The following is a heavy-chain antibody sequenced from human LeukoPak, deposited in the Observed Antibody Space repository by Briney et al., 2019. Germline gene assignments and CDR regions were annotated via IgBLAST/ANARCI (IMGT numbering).Heavy chain of an antibody. Sequence: PGGSLRLSCAASGFTFSSYGMHWVRQAPGKGLEWVAFIRYDGSNKYYADSVKGRFTISRDNSKNTLYLQMNSLRAEDTAVYYCAKVQGYDSSGYYYVAEDYWGQGTLVTVSS. CDR1: GFTFSSYG. V-gene: IGHV3-30*02. CDR3: AKVQGYDSSGYYYVAEDY. CDR2: IRYDGSNK. D-gene: IGHD3-22*01. J-gene: IGHJ4*02.